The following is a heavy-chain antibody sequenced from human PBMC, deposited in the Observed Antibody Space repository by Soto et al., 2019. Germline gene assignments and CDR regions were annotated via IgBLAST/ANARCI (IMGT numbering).Heavy chain of an antibody. J-gene: IGHJ6*02. CDR1: GFTFSSYW. CDR3: ARGDTIFGVGRGGMDV. V-gene: IGHV3-7*03. D-gene: IGHD3-3*01. Sequence: EVQLVESGGGLVQPGGSLRLSCAASGFTFSSYWMSWVRQAPGKGLEWVANIKQDGSEKYYVDSVKGRFTISRDNAKNSLYLQMNSLRAEDTAVYYCARGDTIFGVGRGGMDVWGQGTTVTVSS. CDR2: IKQDGSEK.